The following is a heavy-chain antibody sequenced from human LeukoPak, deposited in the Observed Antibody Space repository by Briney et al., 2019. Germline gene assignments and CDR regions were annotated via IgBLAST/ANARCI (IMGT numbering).Heavy chain of an antibody. CDR1: GGSISSYY. Sequence: PSETLSLTCTVSGGSISSYYWSWIRQPPGKGLEWIGYIYYSGSTNYNPSLESRVTISVDTSKNQFSRKLSSVTAADTAVYYCARDRSGGWYAYFDYWGQGTLVTVSS. CDR3: ARDRSGGWYAYFDY. V-gene: IGHV4-59*01. CDR2: IYYSGST. D-gene: IGHD6-19*01. J-gene: IGHJ4*02.